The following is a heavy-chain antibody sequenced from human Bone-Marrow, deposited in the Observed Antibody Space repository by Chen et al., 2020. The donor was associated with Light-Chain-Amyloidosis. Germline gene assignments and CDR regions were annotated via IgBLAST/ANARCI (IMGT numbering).Heavy chain of an antibody. V-gene: IGHV5-51*01. D-gene: IGHD5-12*01. CDR3: ARRRDGYNFDY. Sequence: EVQLEQSGPEVKKPGESLKISCKGSGYTFPNYWIGWVRQMPGKGLEWMGVIYPDDSDARYSPSFEGQVTISADKSITTAYLQWSLKASDTAMYYCARRRDGYNFDYWGQGTLVTVSS. CDR1: GYTFPNYW. CDR2: IYPDDSDA. J-gene: IGHJ4*02.